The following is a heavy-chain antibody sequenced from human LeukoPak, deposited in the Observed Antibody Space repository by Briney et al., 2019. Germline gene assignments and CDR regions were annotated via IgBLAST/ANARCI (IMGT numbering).Heavy chain of an antibody. CDR3: ARDRPLYSSGWSTFDY. CDR2: IYTSGST. D-gene: IGHD6-19*01. CDR1: GGSISSYY. J-gene: IGHJ4*02. V-gene: IGHV4-4*07. Sequence: PSEILSLTCTVSGGSISSYYWSWIRQPAGKGLEWIGRIYTSGSTNYNPSLKSRVTMSVDTSKNHFSLKLSSVTAADTAVYYCARDRPLYSSGWSTFDYWGQGTLVTVSS.